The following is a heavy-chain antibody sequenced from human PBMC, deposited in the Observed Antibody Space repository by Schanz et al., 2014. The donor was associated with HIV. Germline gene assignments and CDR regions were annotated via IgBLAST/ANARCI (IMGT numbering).Heavy chain of an antibody. D-gene: IGHD5-18*01. CDR3: AKSNGGDTAVVQYYFDY. CDR2: IKEDGIEK. J-gene: IGHJ4*02. V-gene: IGHV3-7*01. Sequence: EVLLVESGGSLVQPGGSLRLSCAASGFRFRSYWMSWVRQAPGKGLEWVANIKEDGIEKYYVDSVKGRFTISRDNAKNSLYLNMYSLRAEDTAVYFCAKSNGGDTAVVQYYFDYWGQGTLVSVSS. CDR1: GFRFRSYW.